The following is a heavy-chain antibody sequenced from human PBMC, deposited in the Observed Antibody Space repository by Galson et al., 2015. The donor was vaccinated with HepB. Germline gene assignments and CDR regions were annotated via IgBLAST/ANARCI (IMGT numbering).Heavy chain of an antibody. Sequence: TLSLTCSVSGGSIGGSDYYWTWIRQPPGKGLQWVGYIFHTGSTYYNPSLRSRLTILLDTPKNQFSLLLRDVTAADTAVYYCATWVEGFDRSGHPRSTDFWGRGTLVTVSS. D-gene: IGHD3-22*01. CDR3: ATWVEGFDRSGHPRSTDF. J-gene: IGHJ4*02. V-gene: IGHV4-30-4*01. CDR1: GGSIGGSDYY. CDR2: IFHTGST.